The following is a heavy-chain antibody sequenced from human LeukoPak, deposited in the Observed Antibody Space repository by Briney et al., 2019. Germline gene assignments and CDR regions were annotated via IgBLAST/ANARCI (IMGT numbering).Heavy chain of an antibody. CDR1: GGSISSSSYY. D-gene: IGHD2-2*01. V-gene: IGHV4-39*01. CDR3: ARGIPALPTDWFDP. J-gene: IGHJ5*02. Sequence: SETLSLTCTVSGGSISSSSYYWGWIRQPPGKGLEWIGSIYYSGSTYYNPSLKSQVTISVDTSKNQFSLKLSSVNAADTAVYYCARGIPALPTDWFDPWGQGTLVTVSS. CDR2: IYYSGST.